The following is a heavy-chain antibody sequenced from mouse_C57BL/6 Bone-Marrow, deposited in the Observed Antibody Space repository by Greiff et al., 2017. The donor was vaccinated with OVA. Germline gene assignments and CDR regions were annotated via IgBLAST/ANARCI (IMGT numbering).Heavy chain of an antibody. CDR2: IRNKANNHAT. CDR3: TLITTVGYAMDY. J-gene: IGHJ4*01. Sequence: DVHLVESGGGLVQPGGSMKLSCAASGFTFSDAWMDWVRQSPEKGLEWVAEIRNKANNHATYYAESVKGRFTISRDDSKSSVYLQMNSLRAEDTGIYYCTLITTVGYAMDYWGQGTSVTVSS. V-gene: IGHV6-6*01. D-gene: IGHD1-1*01. CDR1: GFTFSDAW.